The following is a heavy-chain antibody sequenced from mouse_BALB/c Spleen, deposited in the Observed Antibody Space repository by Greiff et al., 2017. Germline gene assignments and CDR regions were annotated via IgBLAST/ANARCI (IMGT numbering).Heavy chain of an antibody. CDR3: ARDKGLRRTDYYAMDY. V-gene: IGHV5-6-3*01. J-gene: IGHJ4*01. CDR1: GFTFSSYG. D-gene: IGHD2-4*01. CDR2: INSNGGST. Sequence: EVKLVESRGGLVQPGGSLKLSCAASGFTFSSYGMSWVRQTPDKRLELVATINSNGGSTYYPDSVKGRFTISRDNAKNTLYLQMSSLKSEDTAMYYCARDKGLRRTDYYAMDYWGQGTSVTVSS.